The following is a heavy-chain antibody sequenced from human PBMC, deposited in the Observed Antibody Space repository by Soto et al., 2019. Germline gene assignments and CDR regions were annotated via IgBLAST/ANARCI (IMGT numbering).Heavy chain of an antibody. V-gene: IGHV4-39*01. CDR2: IYYSGST. CDR1: GGSISTSYY. CDR3: ARLIGNSWLDS. J-gene: IGHJ5*02. Sequence: LSLTCTVSGGSISTSYYWGWIRQPPGKGLEWIGSIYYSGSTYYNPSLKSRVTISVDTSKNQFSLQLNSVTPDDTAVYYCARLIGNSWLDSWGQG.